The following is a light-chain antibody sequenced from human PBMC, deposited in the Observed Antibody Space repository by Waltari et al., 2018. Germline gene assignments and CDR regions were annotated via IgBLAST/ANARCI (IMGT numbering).Light chain of an antibody. CDR1: STAVGNYTY. Sequence: QSALTQPASVSGSPGQSITISSTGPSTAVGNYTYLSWYQQHPGRAPKLMISDVSERPSGCSNRFSGSKSGNTASLTISGLQAEDEGDYYCCSYTNVGSWVFGGGTKVTVL. V-gene: IGLV2-14*03. CDR3: CSYTNVGSWV. CDR2: DVS. J-gene: IGLJ3*02.